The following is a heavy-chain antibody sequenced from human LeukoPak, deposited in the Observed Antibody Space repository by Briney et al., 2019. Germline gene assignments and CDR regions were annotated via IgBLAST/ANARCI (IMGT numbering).Heavy chain of an antibody. Sequence: GGSLRLSCAASGFTVSSTYMSWVRQAPGKGLEWVSVIESGGRTYYADSVKGRFTISRDSSKITLYLQMNSLRAEDTAFYFCARENGHIYGYAFLDQWGQGTLVTVSS. CDR2: IESGGRT. V-gene: IGHV3-53*01. CDR1: GFTVSSTY. D-gene: IGHD5-18*01. CDR3: ARENGHIYGYAFLDQ. J-gene: IGHJ4*02.